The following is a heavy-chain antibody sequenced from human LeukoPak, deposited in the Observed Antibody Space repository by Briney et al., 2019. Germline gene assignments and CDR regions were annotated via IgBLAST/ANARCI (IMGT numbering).Heavy chain of an antibody. J-gene: IGHJ4*02. CDR2: ISAQNGNT. Sequence: GASVKVSCKSSGYMFTSHGIHWLRQAPGQGLEWMGWISAQNGNTNYAQKLQGRVTMTTDTSTSTAYMELRSLRSDDTAVYYCARSTSTNGVCSYWGQGTLVTVSS. V-gene: IGHV1-18*01. D-gene: IGHD2-8*01. CDR3: ARSTSTNGVCSY. CDR1: GYMFTSHG.